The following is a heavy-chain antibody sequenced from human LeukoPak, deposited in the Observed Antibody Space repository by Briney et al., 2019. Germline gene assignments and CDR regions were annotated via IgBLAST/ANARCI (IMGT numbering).Heavy chain of an antibody. CDR1: GFSFRSYA. J-gene: IGHJ4*02. V-gene: IGHV3-23*01. Sequence: GGSLRLSCAASGFSFRSYAMTWVRQAPGKGLEWVSGIGGGGGSAYYADSVKGRFTIYRDNSRNTLFLQMNSLRAADTAVYYCVKNRRIVPTAAGDSWGQGALVTVSS. D-gene: IGHD5-12*01. CDR3: VKNRRIVPTAAGDS. CDR2: IGGGGGSA.